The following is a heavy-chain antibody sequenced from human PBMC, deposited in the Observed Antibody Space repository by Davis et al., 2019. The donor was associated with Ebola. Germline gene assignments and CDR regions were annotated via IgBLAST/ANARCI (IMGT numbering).Heavy chain of an antibody. CDR2: ISAYNGNT. Sequence: ASVKVSCKASGYTFTSYTMNWVRQAPGQGLEWMGWISAYNGNTNYAQKLQGRVTMTTDTSTSTAYLEVGSLRSDDTAVYYCARAQFPTTSDHWGQGTLVTVSS. CDR3: ARAQFPTTSDH. CDR1: GYTFTSYT. D-gene: IGHD1-1*01. V-gene: IGHV1-18*01. J-gene: IGHJ4*02.